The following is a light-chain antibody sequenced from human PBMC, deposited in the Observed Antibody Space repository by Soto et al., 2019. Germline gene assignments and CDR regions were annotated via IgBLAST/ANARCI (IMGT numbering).Light chain of an antibody. CDR3: QQYYSYRT. J-gene: IGKJ1*01. V-gene: IGKV1-5*01. Sequence: IPLTQSPSTLSSSVGDRVTITCRASQTISRWLAWYQQKPGKAPNLRIYDASSLESGVPSMFSGSGSGTEFTLTISSIQPEDFATYYCQQYYSYRTFGQGTKVDIK. CDR1: QTISRW. CDR2: DAS.